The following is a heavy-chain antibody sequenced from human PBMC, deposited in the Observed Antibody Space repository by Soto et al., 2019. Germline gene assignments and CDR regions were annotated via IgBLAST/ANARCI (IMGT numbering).Heavy chain of an antibody. CDR3: ARKALEVGGLSYYCMDP. CDR1: GYNFTKYH. J-gene: IGHJ6*02. D-gene: IGHD3-22*01. Sequence: ASVKVSCKASGYNFTKYHIHWVRQAPGQGLEWMGWISSYTGNTYYQHSANTEYAQKFQGRVSFTTDTSTTTAYLELRGLRSDDTDVYYCARKALEVGGLSYYCMDPWGPGTTVTVSS. CDR2: ISSYTGNTYYQHSANT. V-gene: IGHV1-18*04.